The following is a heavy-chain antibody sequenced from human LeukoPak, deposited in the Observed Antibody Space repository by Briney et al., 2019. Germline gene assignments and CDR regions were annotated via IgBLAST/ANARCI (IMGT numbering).Heavy chain of an antibody. CDR2: IYYTGST. J-gene: IGHJ4*02. CDR1: GGAITNYY. Sequence: TSETLSLTCGVSGGAITNYYWNWIRQAPGKGLEWLGYIYYTGSTTYNPSVKSRITISLDTSKKQISLKLRSVTAADTAVYYCAREVGYGDLDYWGQGTLVTVSS. D-gene: IGHD4-17*01. V-gene: IGHV4-59*01. CDR3: AREVGYGDLDY.